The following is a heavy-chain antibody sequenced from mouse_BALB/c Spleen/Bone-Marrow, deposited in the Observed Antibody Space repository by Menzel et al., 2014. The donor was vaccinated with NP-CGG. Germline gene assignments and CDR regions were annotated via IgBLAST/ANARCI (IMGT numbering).Heavy chain of an antibody. Sequence: QVHVKQSGAELAKPGASVKMSCKASGYTFTSYWMHWVKKRPGQGLEWIGYINPNTGYPEYNQKFKDKATLTADKSSSTAYMQLSSLTSEDSAVYYGARRFTTVVTTGDYWGQGTTLTVSS. CDR3: ARRFTTVVTTGDY. J-gene: IGHJ2*01. V-gene: IGHV1-7*01. CDR1: GYTFTSYW. D-gene: IGHD1-1*02. CDR2: INPNTGYP.